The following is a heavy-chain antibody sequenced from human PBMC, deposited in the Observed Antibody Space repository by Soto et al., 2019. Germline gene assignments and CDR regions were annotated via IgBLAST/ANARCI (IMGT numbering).Heavy chain of an antibody. J-gene: IGHJ4*02. CDR2: IYYSGSA. CDR1: GGSITSNAYY. CDR3: ARRPKRGSYSWCFDY. D-gene: IGHD1-26*01. Sequence: QLQLQESGPGLVKPSETLSLTCTVSGGSITSNAYYWGWIRQPPGKGLEWLGYIYYSGSASYNPSLTSRVTMSVDTSKNQSALKLSSVTAADTAVYYCARRPKRGSYSWCFDYWGQGTLVTVSS. V-gene: IGHV4-39*01.